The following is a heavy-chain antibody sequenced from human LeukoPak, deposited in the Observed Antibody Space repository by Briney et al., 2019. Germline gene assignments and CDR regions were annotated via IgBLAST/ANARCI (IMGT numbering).Heavy chain of an antibody. J-gene: IGHJ5*02. CDR3: ARGRRSREGYYNWFDP. CDR2: MNPNSGNT. CDR1: GYTFTSYG. Sequence: GASVKVSCKASGYTFTSYGISWVRQATGQGLEWMGWMNPNSGNTGYAQKFQGRVTMTRNTSISTAYMELSSLRSEDTAVYYCARGRRSREGYYNWFDPWGQGTLVTVSS. V-gene: IGHV1-8*02. D-gene: IGHD2-15*01.